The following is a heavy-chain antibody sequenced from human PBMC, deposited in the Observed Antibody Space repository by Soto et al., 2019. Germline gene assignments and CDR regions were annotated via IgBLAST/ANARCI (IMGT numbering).Heavy chain of an antibody. Sequence: ASVKVSCKASGYSFTSLDINWVRQTAGQGLEWMGWMQPSTGRTGYAQKFQGRVTMTRDTSINTAYMELTTLTSDDTAFYYCARGVSAGVDYWGQGTLVTVSS. CDR3: ARGVSAGVDY. CDR2: MQPSTGRT. D-gene: IGHD1-26*01. V-gene: IGHV1-8*01. J-gene: IGHJ4*02. CDR1: GYSFTSLD.